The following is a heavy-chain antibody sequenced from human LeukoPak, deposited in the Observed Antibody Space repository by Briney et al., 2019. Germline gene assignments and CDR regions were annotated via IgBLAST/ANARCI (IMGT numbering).Heavy chain of an antibody. CDR3: ARRHYDFWSGYPFDY. Sequence: GESLKISCKGSGYSFTSYWIGWVRQMPGKGLEWMGIIYPGDSDTRYSPSFQGQVTISADKSIGTAYLQWSSLKASDTAMYYCARRHYDFWSGYPFDYWGQGTLVTVSS. CDR2: IYPGDSDT. CDR1: GYSFTSYW. J-gene: IGHJ4*02. D-gene: IGHD3-3*01. V-gene: IGHV5-51*01.